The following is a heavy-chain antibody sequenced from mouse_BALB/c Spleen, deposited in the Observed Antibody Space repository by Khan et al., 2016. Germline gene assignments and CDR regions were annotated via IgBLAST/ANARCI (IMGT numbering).Heavy chain of an antibody. CDR1: GFNIKDTY. V-gene: IGHV14-3*02. J-gene: IGHJ4*01. CDR2: IDPAIGNI. Sequence: VQLQQSGAELVKPGASVKLSCTASGFNIKDTYIHWIKQRPEQGLEWIGRIDPAIGNIKYDPKFQGKATITTDTSSNTAYLQHNSLTSEDTAVYYCARDGNYGGSAMDYWGQGTSVTVSS. D-gene: IGHD2-1*01. CDR3: ARDGNYGGSAMDY.